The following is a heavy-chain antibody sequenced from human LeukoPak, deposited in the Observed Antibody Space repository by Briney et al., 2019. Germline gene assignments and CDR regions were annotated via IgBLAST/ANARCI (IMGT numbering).Heavy chain of an antibody. Sequence: SETLSLTCTVSGGSISSSSYYWGWIRRPPGKGLEWIGSIYYSGSTYYNPSLKSRVTISVDTSKNQFSLKLSSVTAADTAVYYCARGTRGYSYGSFDYWGQGTLVTVSS. V-gene: IGHV4-39*07. CDR3: ARGTRGYSYGSFDY. J-gene: IGHJ4*02. D-gene: IGHD5-18*01. CDR2: IYYSGST. CDR1: GGSISSSSYY.